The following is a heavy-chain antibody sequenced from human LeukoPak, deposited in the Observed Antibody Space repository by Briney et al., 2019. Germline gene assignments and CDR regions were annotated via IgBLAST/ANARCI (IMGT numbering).Heavy chain of an antibody. Sequence: GRSLRLSCAASGFTFSSYAMHWVRQAPGKGLEWVAVISYDGSNKYYADSVKGRFTISRDNAKNSLYLQMNSLRAEDTAVYYCARGGYSSSWYRGYFDYWGQGTLVTVSS. V-gene: IGHV3-30*07. J-gene: IGHJ4*02. CDR2: ISYDGSNK. CDR1: GFTFSSYA. CDR3: ARGGYSSSWYRGYFDY. D-gene: IGHD6-13*01.